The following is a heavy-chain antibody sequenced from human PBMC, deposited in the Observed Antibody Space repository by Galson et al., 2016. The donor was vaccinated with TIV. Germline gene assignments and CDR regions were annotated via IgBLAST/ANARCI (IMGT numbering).Heavy chain of an antibody. CDR3: ARGRSGRFTLFSVVTRSENFEF. V-gene: IGHV4-34*01. D-gene: IGHD2-21*02. Sequence: IRQSPGKGLEWMGETDQSGNTNYNPSLRSRVSMPIDTSRSHFSLRLTSVTAADTAVYYCARGRSGRFTLFSVVTRSENFEFWGPGALVTVSS. CDR2: TDQSGNT. J-gene: IGHJ1*01.